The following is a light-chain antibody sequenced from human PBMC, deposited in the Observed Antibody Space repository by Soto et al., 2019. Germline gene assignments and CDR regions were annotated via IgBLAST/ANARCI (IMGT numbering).Light chain of an antibody. CDR3: QQRSNWTRT. V-gene: IGKV3-11*01. CDR1: QSIGSY. CDR2: DAS. Sequence: ELVWTQSPGTPSLSPGAGATFSCRASQSIGSYLAWYPNKLGQPPRLLIYDASNRATGIPVRFSGSGSGTDFNLTISRLEPEDFAVYYCQQRSNWTRTVGQGTEVDIK. J-gene: IGKJ1*01.